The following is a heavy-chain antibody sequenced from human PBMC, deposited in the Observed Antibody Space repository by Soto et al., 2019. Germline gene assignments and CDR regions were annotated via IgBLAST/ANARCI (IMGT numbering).Heavy chain of an antibody. Sequence: PSETLSLTCTVSGGSISSYYWSWIRQPPGKALEWIGYTYYSGSTNYNPSLKSRATISVDTSKTQFSLKLSSVTAADTAVYYCEREWLQHWFDPWGQGTLVTVSS. V-gene: IGHV4-59*01. D-gene: IGHD5-12*01. CDR2: TYYSGST. J-gene: IGHJ5*02. CDR3: EREWLQHWFDP. CDR1: GGSISSYY.